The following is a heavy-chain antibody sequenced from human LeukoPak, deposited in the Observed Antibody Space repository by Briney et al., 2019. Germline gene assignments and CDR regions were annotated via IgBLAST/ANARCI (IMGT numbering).Heavy chain of an antibody. J-gene: IGHJ4*02. CDR3: ARDNDSRGPPHFDY. V-gene: IGHV1-69*06. Sequence: GASVKVSCKASGYNFNGYYIFWVRQAPGQGLEWMGGIIPIFGTANYAQKFRGRVTITADKSTRTAYMELSSLRSEDTAVYYCARDNDSRGPPHFDYWGQGTLVTVSS. D-gene: IGHD3-16*01. CDR1: GYNFNGYY. CDR2: IIPIFGTA.